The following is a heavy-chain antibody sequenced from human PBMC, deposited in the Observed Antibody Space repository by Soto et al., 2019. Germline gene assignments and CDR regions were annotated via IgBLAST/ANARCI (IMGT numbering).Heavy chain of an antibody. Sequence: EVQLVEWGGDLVQPGRSLRLSCAASGFTFDNYAMHWVRQVPGKAPEWVSGISWNSGTTGYADSVKGRFTISRDSARNSLYLQMNSLRPEDTALYYCAKDVRDLWWGGGYFENWGQGTPVTVSS. CDR1: GFTFDNYA. CDR3: AKDVRDLWWGGGYFEN. J-gene: IGHJ4*02. CDR2: ISWNSGTT. V-gene: IGHV3-9*01. D-gene: IGHD2-8*01.